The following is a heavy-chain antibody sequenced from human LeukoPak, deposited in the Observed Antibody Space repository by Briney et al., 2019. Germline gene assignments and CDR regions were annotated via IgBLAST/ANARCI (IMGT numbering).Heavy chain of an antibody. V-gene: IGHV3-23*01. J-gene: IGHJ4*02. D-gene: IGHD4-17*01. CDR3: AKGHDYGDYLSKN. Sequence: QPGGSLRPSCAASGFTFSRLAMSWVRQAPGKGLEWVSAISGRGGSTYYADSVKGRFTISRDNSKNTLYLQMNSLRAEDTAVYYYAKGHDYGDYLSKNWGQGTLVTVSS. CDR1: GFTFSRLA. CDR2: ISGRGGST.